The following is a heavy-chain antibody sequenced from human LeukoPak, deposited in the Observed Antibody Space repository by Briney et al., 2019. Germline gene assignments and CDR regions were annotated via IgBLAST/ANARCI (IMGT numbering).Heavy chain of an antibody. CDR2: IYSGGST. CDR3: ARGPAGYS. Sequence: PGGSLRLSCAASGFTVSSNHMSWVRQAPGKGLEWVSVIYSGGSTDYADSVKGRFTVSRDILKNTLYLQMNSLRAEDTAVYYCARGPAGYSWGQGTLVTVPS. V-gene: IGHV3-53*01. J-gene: IGHJ4*02. CDR1: GFTVSSNH. D-gene: IGHD1-1*01.